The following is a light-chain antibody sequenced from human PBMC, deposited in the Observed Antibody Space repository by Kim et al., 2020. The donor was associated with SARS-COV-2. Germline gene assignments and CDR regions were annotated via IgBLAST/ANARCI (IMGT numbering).Light chain of an antibody. V-gene: IGKV3-20*01. CDR3: QQYGTSLYT. J-gene: IGKJ2*01. Sequence: EVVLTQSPGTLSSSPGERATLSCRASQSVSSSYLAWYQQKPGQAPRLLIYGASSRATGIPDRFSGSGSGTEFTLTISRLEPEDFAVYYCQQYGTSLYTFGQGTKLEIK. CDR2: GAS. CDR1: QSVSSSY.